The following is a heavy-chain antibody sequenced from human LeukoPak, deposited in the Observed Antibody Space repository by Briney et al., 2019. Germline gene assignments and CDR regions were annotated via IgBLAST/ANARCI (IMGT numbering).Heavy chain of an antibody. CDR2: ISYDGSNK. Sequence: CLRPSCALSGFTSTSFGIHWVRQAAGTGLGWVAVISYDGSNKYYADSVTGRFTISRDNSKNTLYLQMNSLRAEDTAVYYCAKDVEMATIEGNFDYWGQGTLVTVSS. CDR3: AKDVEMATIEGNFDY. CDR1: GFTSTSFG. J-gene: IGHJ4*02. V-gene: IGHV3-30*18. D-gene: IGHD5-24*01.